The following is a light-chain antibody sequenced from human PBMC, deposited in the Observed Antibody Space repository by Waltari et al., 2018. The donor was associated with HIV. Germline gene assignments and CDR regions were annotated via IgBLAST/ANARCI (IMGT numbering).Light chain of an antibody. J-gene: IGLJ2*01. V-gene: IGLV4-69*01. Sequence: QLVLTQSPSASASLGASVKLTCTLSSAHSIYAIAWHQQQPEQGPRYLMKRSSDGSHRKGDGSPDRFSGSASGAERYLTISNVQSEDEGTYYCQTWGAGIVVFGGGTRLSVL. CDR1: SAHSIYA. CDR3: QTWGAGIVV. CDR2: RSSDGSH.